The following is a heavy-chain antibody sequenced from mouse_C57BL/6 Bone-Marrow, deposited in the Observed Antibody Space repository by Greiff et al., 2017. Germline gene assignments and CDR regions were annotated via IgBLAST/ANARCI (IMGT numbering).Heavy chain of an antibody. V-gene: IGHV14-4*02. CDR3: NAGYYGSSRRDY. Sequence: LVESGVELVRLGASVKLSCTAFGFNIKDYYMHWVNQRLEQGLEWIGWFEPENGDTEFAPKSQGKATIIADTSSNTAYLQLSSQTSEDTAVYYCNAGYYGSSRRDYWDRGTTLTVSS. CDR2: FEPENGDT. CDR1: GFNIKDYY. D-gene: IGHD1-1*01. J-gene: IGHJ2*01.